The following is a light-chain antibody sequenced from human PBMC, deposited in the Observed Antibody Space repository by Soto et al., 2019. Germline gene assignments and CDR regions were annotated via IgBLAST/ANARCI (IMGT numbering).Light chain of an antibody. CDR2: KVS. CDR3: MQSTQLPPT. CDR1: QSLLHITGETF. Sequence: DVVMSQTPLSLSVTPGQPASISCKSSQSLLHITGETFLFWYLQKPGQSPQLLIYKVSTRVSGVPERFSGSGSGTDFTLEISRVATDDVGIYYCMQSTQLPPTFGQGTRLEIK. V-gene: IGKV2D-29*02. J-gene: IGKJ5*01.